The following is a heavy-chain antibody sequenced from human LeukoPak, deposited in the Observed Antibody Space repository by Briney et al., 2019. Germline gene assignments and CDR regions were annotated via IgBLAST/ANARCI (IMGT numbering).Heavy chain of an antibody. Sequence: SETLSLTCTVSCGSISSYYWSWIRQPPGKGLEWIGYIYYSGSTNYNPSLKSRVTISVDTSKNQFSLKLSSVTAADTAVYYCARLAHYSNYVPTHSDYWGQGTLVTVSS. CDR1: CGSISSYY. V-gene: IGHV4-59*08. CDR3: ARLAHYSNYVPTHSDY. CDR2: IYYSGST. J-gene: IGHJ4*02. D-gene: IGHD4-4*01.